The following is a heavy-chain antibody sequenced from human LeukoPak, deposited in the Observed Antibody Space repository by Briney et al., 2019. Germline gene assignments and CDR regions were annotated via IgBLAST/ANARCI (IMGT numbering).Heavy chain of an antibody. D-gene: IGHD1-26*01. CDR2: AYRDGTT. CDR1: NYSIGTGYF. V-gene: IGHV4-38-2*02. CDR3: ARSRGERWVDL. J-gene: IGHJ5*02. Sequence: SETLSLTCTVSNYSIGTGYFWGWVRQPPGKGLESIGIAYRDGTTYYSASLESRVTVSVDTSKNQVSLSLKSVTAADTALYFCARSRGERWVDLWGRGTLVIVSS.